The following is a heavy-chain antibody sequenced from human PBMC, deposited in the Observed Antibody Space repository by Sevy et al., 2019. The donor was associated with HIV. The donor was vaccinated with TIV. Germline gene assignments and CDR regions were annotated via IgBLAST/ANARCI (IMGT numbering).Heavy chain of an antibody. Sequence: SETLSLTCAVYIESFSGYHWTWIRQSPGKGLEWIGQIDHSGGTNYNPSLKSRVTISVDTSKNQFSLKLRSVTAADTAVYYCVRGGEGVMPSPLLGLGPWTTYWYFDLWGRGTLVTVSS. V-gene: IGHV4-34*01. CDR3: VRGGEGVMPSPLLGLGPWTTYWYFDL. CDR1: IESFSGYH. D-gene: IGHD3-16*01. CDR2: IDHSGGT. J-gene: IGHJ2*01.